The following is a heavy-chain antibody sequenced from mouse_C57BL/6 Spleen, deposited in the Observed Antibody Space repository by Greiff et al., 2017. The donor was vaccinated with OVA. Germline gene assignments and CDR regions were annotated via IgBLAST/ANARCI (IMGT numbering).Heavy chain of an antibody. V-gene: IGHV3-6*01. J-gene: IGHJ4*01. CDR3: ARENDYDGRGYAMDY. CDR1: GYSITSGYY. Sequence: VQLQQSGPGLVKPSQSLSLTCSVTGYSITSGYYWNWIRQFPGNKLEWMGYISYDGSNNYNPSLKNRISITRDTSKNQFFLKLNSVTTEDTATYYCARENDYDGRGYAMDYWGQGTSVTVSS. D-gene: IGHD2-4*01. CDR2: ISYDGSN.